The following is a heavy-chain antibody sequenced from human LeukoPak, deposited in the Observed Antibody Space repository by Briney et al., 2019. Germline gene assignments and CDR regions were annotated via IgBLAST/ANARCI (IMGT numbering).Heavy chain of an antibody. CDR3: TKGKGDQGWF. CDR1: GFTFSNAW. V-gene: IGHV3-49*04. J-gene: IGHJ4*02. D-gene: IGHD2-15*01. CDR2: IRIKAYGGTA. Sequence: GGSLRLSCAASGFTFSNAWMTWVRQAPGRGLEWVGFIRIKAYGGTAEYAASVKGRFTISRDDSKSIAYLQMNSLKTEDTAVYYCTKGKGDQGWFWGQGTLVTVSS.